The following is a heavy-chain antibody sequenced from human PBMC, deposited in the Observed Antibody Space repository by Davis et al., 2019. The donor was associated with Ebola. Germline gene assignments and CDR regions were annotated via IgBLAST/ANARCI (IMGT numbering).Heavy chain of an antibody. V-gene: IGHV5-51*01. D-gene: IGHD1-26*01. Sequence: GESLKISCKASGYSFTSFWIGWVRQPPEQGLEWMGAILPGDSDTRYSPSFQGQVTISADTSITTAYLHWNSLKASDTAMYYCARQGAPYSAPANWGQGTLVTVSS. CDR2: ILPGDSDT. J-gene: IGHJ4*02. CDR1: GYSFTSFW. CDR3: ARQGAPYSAPAN.